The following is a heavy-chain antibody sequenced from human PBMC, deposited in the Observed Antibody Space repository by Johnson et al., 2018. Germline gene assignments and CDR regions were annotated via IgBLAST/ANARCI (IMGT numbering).Heavy chain of an antibody. Sequence: EVQLVESGGGLIQPGGSLRLSCAASGFTVSSNYMSWVRQAPGKGLEWVSVIYSGGSTYYADSVKGRFTISRDNSKNTLYLQMNSRRAEDTAVYYCARDPGGYYMDVGGKGTTFTVSS. CDR3: ARDPGGYYMDV. J-gene: IGHJ6*03. V-gene: IGHV3-53*01. D-gene: IGHD2-15*01. CDR1: GFTVSSNY. CDR2: IYSGGST.